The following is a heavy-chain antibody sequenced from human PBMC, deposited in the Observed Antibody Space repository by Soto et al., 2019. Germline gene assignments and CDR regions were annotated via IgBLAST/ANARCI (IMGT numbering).Heavy chain of an antibody. Sequence: PXGSRRLSCSAAGVTFSSYGMSWVRQAPGKGLEWVSAISGSGGSTYYADSVKGRFTISRDNSKNTLYLQMNSLRAEDTAVYYCAKDHPSQLYGMDVWGQGTTVTVSS. J-gene: IGHJ6*02. D-gene: IGHD2-2*01. CDR1: GVTFSSYG. V-gene: IGHV3-23*01. CDR2: ISGSGGST. CDR3: AKDHPSQLYGMDV.